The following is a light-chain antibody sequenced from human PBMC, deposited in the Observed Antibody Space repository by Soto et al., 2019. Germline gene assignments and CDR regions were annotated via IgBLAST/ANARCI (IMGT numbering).Light chain of an antibody. V-gene: IGKV3-20*01. J-gene: IGKJ4*01. Sequence: EIVLTQSPGTLSLSPGERATLSCRASQSVSSSYLVWHQQKPGQAPRLLIYGASSRATGIPDRFSGSGSGTDFTLTISRLEPEDFAVYYCQQYGSSALTFGGGTKVDIK. CDR1: QSVSSSY. CDR3: QQYGSSALT. CDR2: GAS.